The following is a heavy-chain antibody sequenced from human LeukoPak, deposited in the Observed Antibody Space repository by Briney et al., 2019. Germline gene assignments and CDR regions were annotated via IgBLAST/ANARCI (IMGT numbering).Heavy chain of an antibody. Sequence: GGSLRLSCAASGFTFRSYEMNWVRQAPGKGLEWVSYISSSGTIYYADSVKGRFTISRDNAKNSLYLQMNSLRAEDTAVYYCARDHLDTSAGTYYYYMDVWRKGTTVTISS. CDR1: GFTFRSYE. D-gene: IGHD3-10*01. V-gene: IGHV3-48*03. CDR3: ARDHLDTSAGTYYYYMDV. J-gene: IGHJ6*03. CDR2: ISSSGTI.